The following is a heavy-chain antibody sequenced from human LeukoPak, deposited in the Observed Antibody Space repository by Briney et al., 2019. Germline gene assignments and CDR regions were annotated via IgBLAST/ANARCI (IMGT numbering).Heavy chain of an antibody. J-gene: IGHJ4*02. CDR2: IYYSGST. CDR1: GASISSYY. D-gene: IGHD6-19*01. V-gene: IGHV4-59*08. Sequence: SETLSLTCTVSGASISSYYWSWIRQPPGKGLEWIGYIYYSGSTNYNPSLKSRVTISVDTSKNQFSLKLSSVTAADTAVYYCARTTRDSSGWYSIDYWGQGTLVTVSS. CDR3: ARTTRDSSGWYSIDY.